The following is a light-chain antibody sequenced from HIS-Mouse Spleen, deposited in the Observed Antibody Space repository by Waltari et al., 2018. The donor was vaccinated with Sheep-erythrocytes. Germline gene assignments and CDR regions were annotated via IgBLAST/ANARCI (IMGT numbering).Light chain of an antibody. CDR1: SSDVGGYNH. CDR3: CSYAGSYTFVV. CDR2: DVS. J-gene: IGLJ2*01. V-gene: IGLV2-11*01. Sequence: QSALTQPRSVSGSPGQSVTISCTATSSDVGGYNHVSWYQQHPGKAPKLMIYDVSKRPSGVPDRFSGSKSGNTASLTISGLQAEDEADYYCCSYAGSYTFVVFGGGTKLTVL.